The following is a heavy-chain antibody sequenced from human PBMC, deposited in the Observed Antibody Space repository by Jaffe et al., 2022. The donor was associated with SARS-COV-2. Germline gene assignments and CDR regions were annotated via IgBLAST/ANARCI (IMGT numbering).Heavy chain of an antibody. J-gene: IGHJ4*02. CDR3: GRDADYYGSRSYAVK. CDR1: GYTFTSYY. D-gene: IGHD3-10*01. Sequence: QVQLVQSGAEVKKPGASVKVSCKASGYTFTSYYMHWVRQAPGQGLEWMGVINPSGGSTSYAQKFQGRVTMTRDTSTSTVYMELSSLRSEDTAVYYCGRDADYYGSRSYAVKWGQGTLVTVSS. CDR2: INPSGGST. V-gene: IGHV1-46*01.